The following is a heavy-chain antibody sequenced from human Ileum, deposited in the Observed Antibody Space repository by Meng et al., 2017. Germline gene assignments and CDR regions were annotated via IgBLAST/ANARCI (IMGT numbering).Heavy chain of an antibody. V-gene: IGHV4-4*02. D-gene: IGHD2-15*01. CDR3: VRHGGKYFDY. J-gene: IGHJ4*02. Sequence: HVQWRESGPGLVEPSCTLSLVSAVSGASISSSFYWSSVRQSPGKGLEWIGQIYLPGSPNYNPSLESRVTISEDKSMIQFSLRLTSVTAADTAIFYCVRHGGKYFDYWGQGILVTVSS. CDR2: IYLPGSP. CDR1: GASISSSFY.